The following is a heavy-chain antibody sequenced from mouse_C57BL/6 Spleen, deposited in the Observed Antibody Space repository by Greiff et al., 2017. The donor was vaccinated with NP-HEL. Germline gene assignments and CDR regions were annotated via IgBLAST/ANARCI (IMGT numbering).Heavy chain of an antibody. CDR1: GYAFTNYL. D-gene: IGHD1-1*01. J-gene: IGHJ3*01. Sequence: QVHVKQSGAELVRPGTSVKVSCKASGYAFTNYLIEWVKQRPGQGLEWIGVINPGSGGTNYNEKFKGKATLTADKSSSTAYMQLSSLTSEDSAVYFCARSGGSSYWFAYWGQGTLVTVSA. CDR3: ARSGGSSYWFAY. V-gene: IGHV1-54*01. CDR2: INPGSGGT.